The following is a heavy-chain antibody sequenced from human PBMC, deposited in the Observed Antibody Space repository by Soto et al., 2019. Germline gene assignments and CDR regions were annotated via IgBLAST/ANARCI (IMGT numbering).Heavy chain of an antibody. V-gene: IGHV3-33*01. CDR3: ARDHGLAAMAYYFDD. D-gene: IGHD5-18*01. Sequence: GGSLRLSCVASGITFNNYGMHWVRRAPGKGLGWVAIIWYDGSNQNYAVSVKGRFTLSRDYSKNTLYLQMNSLRAEHTAVYDCARDHGLAAMAYYFDDWGQGTLVTVAS. CDR2: IWYDGSNQ. CDR1: GITFNNYG. J-gene: IGHJ4*02.